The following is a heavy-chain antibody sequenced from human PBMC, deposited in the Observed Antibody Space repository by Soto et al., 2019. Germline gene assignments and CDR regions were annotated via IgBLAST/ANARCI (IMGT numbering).Heavy chain of an antibody. CDR1: GGSFSGYY. J-gene: IGHJ6*03. CDR3: ARDIVVVVAATPYYYYMDV. CDR2: INHSGST. Sequence: SETLSLTCAVYGGSFSGYYWSWIRQPPGKGLEWIGEINHSGSTNYNPSLKSRVTISVGTSKNQFSLKLSSVTAADTAVYYCARDIVVVVAATPYYYYMDVWGKGTTVTVS. D-gene: IGHD2-15*01. V-gene: IGHV4-34*01.